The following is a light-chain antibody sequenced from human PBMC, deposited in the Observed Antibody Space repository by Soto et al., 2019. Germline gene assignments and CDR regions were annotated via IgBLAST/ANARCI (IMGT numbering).Light chain of an antibody. V-gene: IGKV3-15*01. CDR1: QSVRIN. CDR2: GAS. J-gene: IGKJ1*01. CDR3: QEYSKWPSRT. Sequence: EIVMTQSPATLAVSPGEIATLFFRASQSVRINVAWYQQKNGQAPRLLVYGASTRASGIPDRFSGSGSGTEFTLTISSLQSEDFAVYYCQEYSKWPSRTFGPGTKVDIK.